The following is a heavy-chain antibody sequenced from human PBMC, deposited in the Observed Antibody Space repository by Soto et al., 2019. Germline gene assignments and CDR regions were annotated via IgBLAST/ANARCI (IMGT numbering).Heavy chain of an antibody. Sequence: QVQLQQWGAGLLKPSETLSLTCAVYGGSFSGYFWSWVRQTPGRGLEWIGEVNHGGSSNFNPSLKSRVTISVDTSKNQFSLNLRSVTAADMGLYFCARGIGLSVAVQGEAPDNYYFDSWGRGTLLTVSS. D-gene: IGHD3-10*01. CDR2: VNHGGSS. V-gene: IGHV4-34*01. CDR3: ARGIGLSVAVQGEAPDNYYFDS. CDR1: GGSFSGYF. J-gene: IGHJ4*02.